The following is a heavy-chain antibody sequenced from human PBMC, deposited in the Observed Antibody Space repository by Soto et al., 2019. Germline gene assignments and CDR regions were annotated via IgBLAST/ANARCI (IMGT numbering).Heavy chain of an antibody. CDR2: FYYSGST. V-gene: IGHV4-39*01. CDR3: AYFDWLHY. J-gene: IGHJ4*02. CDR1: GDSISTNSYS. Sequence: SETLSLTCTVSGDSISTNSYSWGWIRQPPGQGLEWIGLFYYSGSTHYNPSLKSRLTVSVDTSKNQFSLKVSSVTAADTAVYYCAYFDWLHYWGQGTLVTVYS. D-gene: IGHD3-9*01.